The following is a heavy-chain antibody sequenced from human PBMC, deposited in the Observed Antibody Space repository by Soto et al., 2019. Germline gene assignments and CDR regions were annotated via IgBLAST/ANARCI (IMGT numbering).Heavy chain of an antibody. V-gene: IGHV3-15*07. Sequence: PGGSLRLSCAASGFIFSHAGFHWVRQPPGKGLELVGRVKNNGGATDYAASVKGRFTISRDDSKDTVYLQMGSLRTEDTAIYYCAADLGPAYDSNNWFDPWGQGTLVTVSS. D-gene: IGHD2-21*01. J-gene: IGHJ5*02. CDR3: AADLGPAYDSNNWFDP. CDR1: GFIFSHAG. CDR2: VKNNGGAT.